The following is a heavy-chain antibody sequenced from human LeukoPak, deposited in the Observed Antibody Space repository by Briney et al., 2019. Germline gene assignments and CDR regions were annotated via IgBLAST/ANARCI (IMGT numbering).Heavy chain of an antibody. CDR2: IIPIFGTA. Sequence: GSSGKVSCKAAGCTFSSYAISWVRQAPGQGLEWMGGIIPIFGTANYAQKFEGRVKSTGDESTRAAYMELRRMKTQDTAVYSCASDPFGTGYSSPPRFDPRGPGTLVTVSS. D-gene: IGHD6-13*01. CDR3: ASDPFGTGYSSPPRFDP. CDR1: GCTFSSYA. J-gene: IGHJ5*02. V-gene: IGHV1-69*01.